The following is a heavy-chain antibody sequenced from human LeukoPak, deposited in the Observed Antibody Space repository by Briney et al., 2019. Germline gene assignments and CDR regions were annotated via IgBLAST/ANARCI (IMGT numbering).Heavy chain of an antibody. V-gene: IGHV3-48*03. J-gene: IGHJ4*02. CDR1: GFTFSSYE. CDR3: AKGGAGNYYYDSSDY. Sequence: QTGGSLRLSCAASGFTFSSYEMNWVRQAPGKGLEWVSYISSSGSTIYYAASVKGRFTISRDNSKNTLYLQMNSLRAEDTAVYYCAKGGAGNYYYDSSDYWGQGTLVSVSS. CDR2: ISSSGSTI. D-gene: IGHD3-22*01.